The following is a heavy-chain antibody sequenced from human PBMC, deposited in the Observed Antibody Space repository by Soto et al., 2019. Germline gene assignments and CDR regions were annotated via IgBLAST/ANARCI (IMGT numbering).Heavy chain of an antibody. Sequence: QVQLVQSGAELKRPGASVKVSCKASGYTFTNNDINWVRQATGQGLEWMGWMNPYSGNTGYAQKFQGRVTMTRDNSISTAYMELSSLRSEDTAVYYCVRAPLDYYSADYFDNWGQGTLVTGSS. CDR3: VRAPLDYYSADYFDN. CDR2: MNPYSGNT. J-gene: IGHJ4*02. V-gene: IGHV1-8*01. CDR1: GYTFTNND. D-gene: IGHD2-21*01.